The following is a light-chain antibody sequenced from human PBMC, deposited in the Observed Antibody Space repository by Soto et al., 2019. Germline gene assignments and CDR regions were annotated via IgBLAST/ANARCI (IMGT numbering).Light chain of an antibody. CDR1: QSVSSSY. CDR2: SAS. V-gene: IGKV3-20*01. CDR3: QQYDCSVPRT. J-gene: IGKJ2*01. Sequence: EIVLTQSPGTLSLSPGERATLSCRASQSVSSSYLAWYQQKPGQAPRLLIYSASSRATGIPDRFSGSGSGTDFTLTISRLEPEDFAVYYCQQYDCSVPRTFGQGTKLEIK.